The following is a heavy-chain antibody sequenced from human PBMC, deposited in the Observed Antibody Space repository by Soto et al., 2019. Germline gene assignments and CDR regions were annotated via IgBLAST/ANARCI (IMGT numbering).Heavy chain of an antibody. D-gene: IGHD1-1*01. J-gene: IGHJ4*02. Sequence: GGSLRLSWAASGFTFSDAWINLGRQAPGKGLEWVGRIKSKTDGGTTDYAAPVKGRFTISRDDSKNTLYLQMNSLKTEDTAVYYCTTGMGYNHGFDYWGQGTLVTVSS. CDR3: TTGMGYNHGFDY. V-gene: IGHV3-15*07. CDR2: IKSKTDGGTT. CDR1: GFTFSDAW.